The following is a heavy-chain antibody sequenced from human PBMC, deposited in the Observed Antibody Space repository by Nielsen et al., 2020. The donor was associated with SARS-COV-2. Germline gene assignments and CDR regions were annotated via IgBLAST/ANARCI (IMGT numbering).Heavy chain of an antibody. V-gene: IGHV3-53*01. CDR3: ASKPLPPTYYDFWSGYWPYYYYGMDV. D-gene: IGHD3-3*01. Sequence: GGSLRLSCAASGFTVSSNYMSWVRQAPGKGLEWVSVIYSGGSTYYADSVKGRFTISRDNSKNTLYLQMNSLRAEDTAVYYCASKPLPPTYYDFWSGYWPYYYYGMDVWGQGTTVTVSS. CDR1: GFTVSSNY. CDR2: IYSGGST. J-gene: IGHJ6*02.